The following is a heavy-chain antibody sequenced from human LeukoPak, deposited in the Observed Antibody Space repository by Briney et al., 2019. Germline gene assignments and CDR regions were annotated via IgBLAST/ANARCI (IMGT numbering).Heavy chain of an antibody. CDR1: GFIFSNYA. J-gene: IGHJ4*02. Sequence: GGSLRLSCAASGFIFSNYAMSWVRQAPGKGLEWVSTVHGHNYYADSVKGRFTISRDNSRSTLYLQMDNPRAEDTAVYYCAKDQPGDGYNSIWGQGTLVTVSS. V-gene: IGHV3-23*01. D-gene: IGHD5-24*01. CDR3: AKDQPGDGYNSI. CDR2: VHGHN.